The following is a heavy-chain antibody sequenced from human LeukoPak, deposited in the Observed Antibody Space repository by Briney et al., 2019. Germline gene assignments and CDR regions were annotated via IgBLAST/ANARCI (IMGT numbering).Heavy chain of an antibody. CDR1: GFTVRSNY. D-gene: IGHD5-18*01. J-gene: IGHJ5*02. CDR3: ARADGYSSWFVH. CDR2: MYSGDST. Sequence: GRSLRLSCAASGFTVRSNYMTWVRQAPGKGLEWVSVMYSGDSTYYDDSVKGRFTISRDNSKNTLDLQMNSLRDEDTGVYYCARADGYSSWFVHWGQGTLVTVSS. V-gene: IGHV3-53*01.